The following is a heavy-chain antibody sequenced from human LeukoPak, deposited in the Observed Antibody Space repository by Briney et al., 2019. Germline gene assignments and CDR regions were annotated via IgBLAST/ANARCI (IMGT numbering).Heavy chain of an antibody. Sequence: ASVKVSCKASGYTFSGYYMHWVRQAPGQGLEWMGWINPNSGGTSYAQKFQGRVTMTRDTSISTAYMELSRLRSDDTAVYYCARDPGYSSPRGDYWGQGTLVTVSS. J-gene: IGHJ4*02. CDR1: GYTFSGYY. D-gene: IGHD5-18*01. CDR2: INPNSGGT. V-gene: IGHV1-2*02. CDR3: ARDPGYSSPRGDY.